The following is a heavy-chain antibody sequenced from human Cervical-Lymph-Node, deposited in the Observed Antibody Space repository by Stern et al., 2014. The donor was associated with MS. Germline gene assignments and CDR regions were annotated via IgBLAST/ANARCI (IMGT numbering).Heavy chain of an antibody. CDR3: AKEGPGVTVANIGFEFDS. J-gene: IGHJ4*02. V-gene: IGHV3-20*04. CDR2: INWNGDST. CDR1: GFTFEDYG. D-gene: IGHD5-12*01. Sequence: EVQLVQSGGGVVRPGGALRLSCVASGFTFEDYGMTWVRQAPGKGLEWVSGINWNGDSTGYIASVRVRFTISRDNAKSSLYLEMNSLRAEDTAFYYCAKEGPGVTVANIGFEFDSWGQGTLVTVSS.